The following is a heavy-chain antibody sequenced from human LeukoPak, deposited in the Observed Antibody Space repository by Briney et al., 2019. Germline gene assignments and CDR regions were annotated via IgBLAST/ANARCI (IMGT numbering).Heavy chain of an antibody. CDR2: ISAYNGNT. D-gene: IGHD2-2*01. Sequence: GASVKVSCKASGYTFTSYGISWVRQAPGQRLEWMGWISAYNGNTNYAQKLQGRVTMTTDTSTSTAYMELRSLRSDDTAVYYCARGVGAYCSSTSCYLSLFDYWGQGTLVTVSS. CDR3: ARGVGAYCSSTSCYLSLFDY. J-gene: IGHJ4*02. CDR1: GYTFTSYG. V-gene: IGHV1-18*01.